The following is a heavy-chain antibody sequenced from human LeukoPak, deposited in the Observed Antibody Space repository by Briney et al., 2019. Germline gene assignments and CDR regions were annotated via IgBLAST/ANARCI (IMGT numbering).Heavy chain of an antibody. CDR2: MSSGSSYI. J-gene: IGHJ4*02. V-gene: IGHV3-21*01. CDR3: ADPPSDY. Sequence: GGSLRLSCAASGFTFSSYSMNWVRQAPGKGLEWVSYMSSGSSYIYYADSVKGRFTISRDNAKSSLYLEMSGLRAEDTAVYYCADPPSDYWGQGTLVAVSS. CDR1: GFTFSSYS.